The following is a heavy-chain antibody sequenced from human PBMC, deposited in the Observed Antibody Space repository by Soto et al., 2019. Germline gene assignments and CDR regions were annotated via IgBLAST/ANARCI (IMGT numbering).Heavy chain of an antibody. CDR3: ASVRGGYYYAMDV. V-gene: IGHV4-4*02. J-gene: IGHJ6*02. D-gene: IGHD3-10*02. CDR1: GGSISSSNW. CDR2: IYHSGGT. Sequence: QVQLQESGPGLVKPSGTLSLTCAVSGGSISSSNWWSWVRQPPGEGLEWIGEIYHSGGTNYNPSLKSRVTISVDKSKNQFSLKLSSVTAADTAVYYCASVRGGYYYAMDVWGQGTTVTVSS.